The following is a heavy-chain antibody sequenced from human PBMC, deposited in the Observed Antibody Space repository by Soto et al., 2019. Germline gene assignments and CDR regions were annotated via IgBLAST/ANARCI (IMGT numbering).Heavy chain of an antibody. CDR3: ASVPSP. CDR2: IYHSGST. CDR1: GVSISSGGYS. Sequence: SETLSLTCAVSGVSISSGGYSWSWIRQPPGKGLEWIGYIYHSGSTYYNPSLKSRVTISVDRSKNQFSLNLSSVTAADTAVYYCASVPSPWGQGTLVTVSS. J-gene: IGHJ5*02. V-gene: IGHV4-30-2*01.